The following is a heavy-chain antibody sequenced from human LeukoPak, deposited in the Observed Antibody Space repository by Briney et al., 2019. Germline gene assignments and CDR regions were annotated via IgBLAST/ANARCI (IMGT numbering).Heavy chain of an antibody. D-gene: IGHD6-13*01. CDR1: GGTFSSYA. Sequence: ASVKVSCKASGGTFSSYAISWVRQAPGQGLEWMGGIIPILGIANYAQKFQGRVTITADKSTSTAYMELSSLRSEDTAVYYCAREIAAAGTSDYWGQGTLVTVSS. V-gene: IGHV1-69*10. J-gene: IGHJ4*02. CDR3: AREIAAAGTSDY. CDR2: IIPILGIA.